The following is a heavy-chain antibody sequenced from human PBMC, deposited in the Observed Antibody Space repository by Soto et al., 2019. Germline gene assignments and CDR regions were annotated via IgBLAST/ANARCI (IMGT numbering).Heavy chain of an antibody. D-gene: IGHD3-10*01. J-gene: IGHJ6*02. CDR3: AANSLGGGSQGDV. CDR1: GDTFSSYS. CDR2: IVPIFGTT. V-gene: IGHV1-69*13. Sequence: GASVKVSCKASGDTFSSYSISWVRQAPGQGLEWMGGIVPIFGTTVYAPRLQGRLTITADGPTSTSYMELSGLTFEDTAVYYCAANSLGGGSQGDVWGQGTTVTGLL.